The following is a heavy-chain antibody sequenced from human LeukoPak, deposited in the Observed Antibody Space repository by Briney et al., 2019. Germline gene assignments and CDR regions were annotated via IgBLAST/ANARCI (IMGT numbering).Heavy chain of an antibody. CDR1: GGSISSYY. V-gene: IGHV4-59*01. Sequence: SETLSLTCTVSGGSISSYYWGWIRQPPGKGLEWIGYTHYSWSTNYNPSLKSRVTISVDTSKNQFSLKLRSVTAADTAVYYCVRGGGWDAWFDPWGQGTLVTVSS. CDR3: VRGGGWDAWFDP. D-gene: IGHD6-19*01. CDR2: THYSWST. J-gene: IGHJ5*02.